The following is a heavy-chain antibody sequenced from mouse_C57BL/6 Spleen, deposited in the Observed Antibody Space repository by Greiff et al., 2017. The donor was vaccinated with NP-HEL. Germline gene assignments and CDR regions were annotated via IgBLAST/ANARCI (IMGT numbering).Heavy chain of an antibody. D-gene: IGHD5-1*01. CDR1: GYTFTDYE. V-gene: IGHV1-15*01. Sequence: LQESGAELVRPGASVTLSCKASGYTFTDYEMHWVKQTPVHGLEWIGAIDPETGGTAYNQKFKGKAILTADKSSSTAYMELRSLTSEDSAVYYCTRVPDAWGQGTTLTVSS. J-gene: IGHJ2*01. CDR3: TRVPDA. CDR2: IDPETGGT.